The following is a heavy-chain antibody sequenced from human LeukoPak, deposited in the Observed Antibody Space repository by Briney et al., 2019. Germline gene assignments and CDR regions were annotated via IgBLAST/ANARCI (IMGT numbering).Heavy chain of an antibody. J-gene: IGHJ5*02. V-gene: IGHV4-61*02. CDR3: ARAGSSWYVGDFDP. CDR2: ISSSGST. CDR1: GDSISSGDYY. D-gene: IGHD6-13*01. Sequence: SETLSLTCTVSGDSISSGDYYWSWIRQPAGTGLEWIGRISSSGSTNYNPSLKSRVTISVDTSKNQFSLKLSSVTAADTAVYYCARAGSSWYVGDFDPWGQGTLVTVSS.